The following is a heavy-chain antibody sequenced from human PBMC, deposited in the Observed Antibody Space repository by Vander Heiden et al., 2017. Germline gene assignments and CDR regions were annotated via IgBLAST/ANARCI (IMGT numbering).Heavy chain of an antibody. V-gene: IGHV3-23*01. CDR3: ARRHSSGWYYFDS. Sequence: EVQLLESGGGLVQPAGSLRLSCAASGFTSSSYALSWVRQAPGKGLEWVSGFSGSGASTYYADSVKGRFTISRDISKNTLYLQINSLRAEDTAVYFCARRHSSGWYYFDSWGQGTLVTVSS. CDR1: GFTSSSYA. D-gene: IGHD6-19*01. J-gene: IGHJ4*02. CDR2: FSGSGAST.